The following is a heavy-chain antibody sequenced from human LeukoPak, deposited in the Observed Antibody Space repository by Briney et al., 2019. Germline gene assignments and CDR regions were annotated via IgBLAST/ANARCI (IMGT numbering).Heavy chain of an antibody. CDR3: ALSSGTFVYNFDY. CDR1: GGTFSSYA. D-gene: IGHD1-26*01. V-gene: IGHV1-69*04. CDR2: IIPMLGVP. Sequence: ASVKVSCKASGGTFSSYAISWVRQAPGQGLEWMGRIIPMLGVPNYAQRFQDRVTIIADKSTSTAYMELSSLKSEDTAVFYCALSSGTFVYNFDYWGQGTLVTVSS. J-gene: IGHJ4*02.